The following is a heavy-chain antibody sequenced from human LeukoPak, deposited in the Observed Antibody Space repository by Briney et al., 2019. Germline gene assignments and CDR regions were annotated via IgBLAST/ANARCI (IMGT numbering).Heavy chain of an antibody. D-gene: IGHD3-22*01. V-gene: IGHV3-48*01. CDR1: GFTFSSYW. CDR3: AKDRSRVYYDSSGYYYGDAFDI. Sequence: GGSLRLSCAASGFTFSSYWMNWVRQAPGKGLEWVSYISSSGSTIYYADSVKGRFTISRDNSKNTLYLRMNSLRAEDTAVYYCAKDRSRVYYDSSGYYYGDAFDIWGQGTMVTVSS. J-gene: IGHJ3*02. CDR2: ISSSGSTI.